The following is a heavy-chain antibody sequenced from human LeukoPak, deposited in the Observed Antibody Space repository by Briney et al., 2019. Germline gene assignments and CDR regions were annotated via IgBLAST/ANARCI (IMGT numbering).Heavy chain of an antibody. Sequence: PSETLSLTCTVSGGSISSYYWSWIRQPPGKGLEWIGYIYTSGSTNYNPSLKSRVTISVDTSKNQFSLKLSSVTAADTAVYYCARGSGPWGQGTLVTVSS. V-gene: IGHV4-4*09. CDR1: GGSISSYY. CDR2: IYTSGST. CDR3: ARGSGP. D-gene: IGHD3-10*01. J-gene: IGHJ5*02.